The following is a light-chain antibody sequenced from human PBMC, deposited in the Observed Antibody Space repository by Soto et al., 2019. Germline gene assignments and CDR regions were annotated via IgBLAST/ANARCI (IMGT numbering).Light chain of an antibody. Sequence: EIVMTQSPATLSVSPGERATLSCRDSQSVSSNLAWYQQKPGQAPRLLIYGASTRATGIPARFSGSGSGTDCTLTISSLQSEDFAVYYCQQYNNWPPLTFGGGTKVEIK. V-gene: IGKV3-15*01. J-gene: IGKJ4*01. CDR3: QQYNNWPPLT. CDR2: GAS. CDR1: QSVSSN.